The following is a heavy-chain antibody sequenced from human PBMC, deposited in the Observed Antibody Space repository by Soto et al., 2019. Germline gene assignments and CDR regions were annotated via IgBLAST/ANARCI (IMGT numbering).Heavy chain of an antibody. Sequence: QITLKESGPTLVKPTQTLTLTCTFSGFSLTTRGVGVGWIRQPPGKALECLALIYWDDDKRYSPSLQSRLSITKDTPKNQVVLTMTNVDPVDTAKYYCAHIPNYYQYDWFDPWGQGTLVSVSS. CDR1: GFSLTTRGVG. CDR3: AHIPNYYQYDWFDP. J-gene: IGHJ5*02. CDR2: IYWDDDK. D-gene: IGHD3-16*01. V-gene: IGHV2-5*02.